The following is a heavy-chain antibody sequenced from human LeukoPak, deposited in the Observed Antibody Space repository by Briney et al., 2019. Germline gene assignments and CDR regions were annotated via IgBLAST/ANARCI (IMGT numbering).Heavy chain of an antibody. CDR2: INPSGGST. V-gene: IGHV1-46*01. J-gene: IGHJ4*02. Sequence: ASVKVSCKASGYTFTGYYMHWVRQAPGQGLEWMGIINPSGGSTSYAQKFQGRVTMTRDMSTSTDYMELSSLRSEDTAVYYCARDPNLQISYYDSRGETFDYWGQGTLVTVSS. D-gene: IGHD3-22*01. CDR1: GYTFTGYY. CDR3: ARDPNLQISYYDSRGETFDY.